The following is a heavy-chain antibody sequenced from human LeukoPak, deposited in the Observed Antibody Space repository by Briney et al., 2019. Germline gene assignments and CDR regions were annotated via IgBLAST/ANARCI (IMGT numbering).Heavy chain of an antibody. CDR3: AKGGFRISDDY. CDR2: ISYDGSNK. Sequence: GSLRLSCAASGFTFSSYGMHWVRQAPGKGLEWVAVISYDGSNKYYADSVKGRYTISRDNSKNTLYLQMNSLRAEDTAVYYCAKGGFRISDDYWGQGTLVTVTS. D-gene: IGHD2/OR15-2a*01. V-gene: IGHV3-30*18. J-gene: IGHJ4*02. CDR1: GFTFSSYG.